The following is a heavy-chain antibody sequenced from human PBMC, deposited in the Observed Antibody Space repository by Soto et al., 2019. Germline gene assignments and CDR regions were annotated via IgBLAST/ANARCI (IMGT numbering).Heavy chain of an antibody. J-gene: IGHJ3*02. D-gene: IGHD6-19*01. CDR3: ARVASGWWWAFDI. CDR1: GFMFSSYD. CDR2: ISSSSTTI. V-gene: IGHV3-48*02. Sequence: EVQLVESGGGLVQPGGSLRLSCTASGFMFSSYDMSWVRQAPGKGLEWVSQISSSSTTIQYADSVKGRFTISRDDAKDSVYLQMNSLRDDDTAVYYCARVASGWWWAFDIWGQETMVTVSS.